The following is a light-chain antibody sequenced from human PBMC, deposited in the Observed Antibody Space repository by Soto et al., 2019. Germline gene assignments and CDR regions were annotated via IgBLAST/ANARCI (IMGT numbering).Light chain of an antibody. J-gene: IGLJ3*02. V-gene: IGLV1-44*01. Sequence: QPVLTQPPSASGTPGQRVTISCSGSSSNIGSNTVNWYQQLPGTAPKLLIYSNNQRPSGVPDRFSGSKSGTSASLAISGLQSEDEADYYCAAWDDSLKGGVCGGGTKLTVL. CDR2: SNN. CDR3: AAWDDSLKGGV. CDR1: SSNIGSNT.